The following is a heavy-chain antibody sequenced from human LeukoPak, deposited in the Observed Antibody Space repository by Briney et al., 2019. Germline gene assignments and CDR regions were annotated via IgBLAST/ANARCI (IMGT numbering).Heavy chain of an antibody. CDR2: IRSKAYGGTT. J-gene: IGHJ4*02. D-gene: IGHD3-9*01. V-gene: IGHV3-49*04. Sequence: PGRSLRLSCTASGFTFGDYAMSWVRQAPGKGLEWVGFIRSKAYGGTTEYAASVKGRFTISRDDSKSIAYLQMNSLKTEDTAVYYCTGRNYDISTGYPYWGQGTLVTVSS. CDR1: GFTFGDYA. CDR3: TGRNYDISTGYPY.